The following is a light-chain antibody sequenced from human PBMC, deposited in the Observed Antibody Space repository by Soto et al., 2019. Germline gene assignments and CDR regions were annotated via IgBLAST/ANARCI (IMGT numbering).Light chain of an antibody. V-gene: IGLV1-40*01. Sequence: QSVLTQPPSVSGAPGQRVTISCTGSSSNIGAGYDVHWYQQLPGTAPQLLIYGNDNRPSGVPDRFSGSKSGTSASLAITGLQAEDEADYYCQSYDSSLTGWGFGGGTKLTVL. CDR3: QSYDSSLTGWG. J-gene: IGLJ3*02. CDR2: GND. CDR1: SSNIGAGYD.